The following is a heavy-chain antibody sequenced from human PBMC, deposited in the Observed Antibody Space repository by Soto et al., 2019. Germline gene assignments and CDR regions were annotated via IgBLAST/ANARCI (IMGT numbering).Heavy chain of an antibody. CDR1: AFTFSGHH. D-gene: IGHD6-6*01. Sequence: EVLLVESGGGLVQRGGSLRLSCAASAFTFSGHHMVWVRQAPGKGLEWVGRSRNKANNYATEYAASVKGRFTISRDDSQNPQYLKMNRLKTEARAVYYWARDGGIASRRYCCMHVWGQGTTVTVSS. CDR2: SRNKANNYAT. CDR3: ARDGGIASRRYCCMHV. J-gene: IGHJ6*02. V-gene: IGHV3-72*01.